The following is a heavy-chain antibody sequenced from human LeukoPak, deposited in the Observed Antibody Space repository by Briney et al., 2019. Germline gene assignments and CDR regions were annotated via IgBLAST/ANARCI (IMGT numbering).Heavy chain of an antibody. Sequence: PGGSLRISCAASGFTFSSYEMNRVRQAPGMEQEWVSYISSSGSTIYYADSVKGRFTISRDNAKNSLYLQMNSLRAEDTAAYYCAMIIAVAGTPEGGLDWGQGTLVTVSS. D-gene: IGHD6-19*01. CDR3: AMIIAVAGTPEGGLD. J-gene: IGHJ1*01. CDR2: ISSSGSTI. V-gene: IGHV3-48*03. CDR1: GFTFSSYE.